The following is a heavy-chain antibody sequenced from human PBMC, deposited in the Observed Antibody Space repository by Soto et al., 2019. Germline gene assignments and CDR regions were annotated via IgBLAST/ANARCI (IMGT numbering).Heavy chain of an antibody. CDR2: IYYSGST. CDR3: ARTRRDYYGSGSYYYFDY. V-gene: IGHV4-30-4*01. CDR1: GCSISSGDYY. Sequence: SETLSLTCTVSGCSISSGDYYWIWIRQPPGKGLEWIGYIYYSGSTYYNPSLKSRVTISVDTSKNQFSLKLSSVTAADTAVYYCARTRRDYYGSGSYYYFDYWGQGTLVTVSS. D-gene: IGHD3-10*01. J-gene: IGHJ4*02.